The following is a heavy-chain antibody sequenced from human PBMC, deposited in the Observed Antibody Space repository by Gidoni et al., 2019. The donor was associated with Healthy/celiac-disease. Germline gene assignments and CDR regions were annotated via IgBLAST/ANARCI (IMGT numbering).Heavy chain of an antibody. CDR1: SSYY. J-gene: IGHJ4*02. V-gene: IGHV4-59*01. Sequence: SSYYWSWIRHPPGKGLERIGYIYYSGSTNYNTSLKSRVTISVDTSKNQFSLKLSSVTAADTAVYYCTSERVLPYFDYWGQGTLVTVSS. CDR2: IYYSGST. CDR3: TSERVLPYFDY.